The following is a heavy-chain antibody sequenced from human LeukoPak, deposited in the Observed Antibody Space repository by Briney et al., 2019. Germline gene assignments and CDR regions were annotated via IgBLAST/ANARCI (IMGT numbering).Heavy chain of an antibody. CDR1: GGSFSGYY. D-gene: IGHD2-2*01. V-gene: IGHV4-34*01. CDR2: INHSGST. CDR3: ARRPLGYCSSTSCPTPYYFDY. Sequence: KPSETLSLTCAVYGGSFSGYYWSWIRQPPGKGLEWIGEINHSGSTNYNPSLKSRVTISVDTSKNQFPLKLSSVTAADTAVYYCARRPLGYCSSTSCPTPYYFDYWGQGTLVTVSS. J-gene: IGHJ4*02.